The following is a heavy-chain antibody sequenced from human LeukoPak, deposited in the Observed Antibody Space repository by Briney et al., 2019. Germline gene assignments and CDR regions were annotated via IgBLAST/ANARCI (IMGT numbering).Heavy chain of an antibody. J-gene: IGHJ4*02. CDR3: ARQKVRFVGYSYGFNDY. CDR1: GGSISSSSYY. CDR2: IYYSGST. V-gene: IGHV4-39*01. D-gene: IGHD5-18*01. Sequence: SETLSLTCTVSGGSISSSSYYWGSIRQPPGKGLEWIGSIYYSGSTYYNPSLKSRVTISVDTSKNQFSLKLSSVTAAATAVYYCARQKVRFVGYSYGFNDYWGQGTLFTVSS.